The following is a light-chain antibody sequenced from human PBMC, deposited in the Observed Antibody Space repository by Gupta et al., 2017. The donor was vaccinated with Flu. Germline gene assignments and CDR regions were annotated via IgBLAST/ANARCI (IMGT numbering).Light chain of an antibody. J-gene: IGLJ1*01. V-gene: IGLV3-25*03. CDR1: ALPNQY. Sequence: GDALPNQYVYWFQQKPGPAPALLIYKDTERPSGIPERFSASGSGTTVTLTISGVQAEDEADYYCQSADSTSTYYVFGAGTKVTVL. CDR3: QSADSTSTYYV. CDR2: KDT.